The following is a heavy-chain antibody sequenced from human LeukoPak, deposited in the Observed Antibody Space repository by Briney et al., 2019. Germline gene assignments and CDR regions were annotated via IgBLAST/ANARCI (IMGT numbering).Heavy chain of an antibody. CDR3: ARDPAYDGIDY. J-gene: IGHJ4*02. D-gene: IGHD3-16*01. CDR1: GYTFTGYY. Sequence: ASVKVSCKASGYTFTGYYMHWVRQAPGQGLEWMGRINPNSGGTNYAQKFQGRVTMTRDTSISTAYMELSRLRSDDMAVYYCARDPAYDGIDYWGQGTLVTVSS. V-gene: IGHV1-2*06. CDR2: INPNSGGT.